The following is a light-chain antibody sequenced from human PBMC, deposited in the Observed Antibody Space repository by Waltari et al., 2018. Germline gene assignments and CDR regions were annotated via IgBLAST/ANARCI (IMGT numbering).Light chain of an antibody. CDR3: QQYHNLPLT. CDR1: QDISNY. CDR2: DVS. J-gene: IGKJ4*01. V-gene: IGKV1-33*01. Sequence: DIQLTQSPSSLSAAVGDRVTITCQASQDISNYINWYQQRPGKAPKLLVYDVSDLERGVPSRFSGSGSGTACTFTISSLKPEDVATYFCQQYHNLPLTFGGGTKVDSK.